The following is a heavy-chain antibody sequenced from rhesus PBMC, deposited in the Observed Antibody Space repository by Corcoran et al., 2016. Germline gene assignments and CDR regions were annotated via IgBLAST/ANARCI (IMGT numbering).Heavy chain of an antibody. J-gene: IGHJ4*01. D-gene: IGHD5-24*01. CDR2: VEPEECEA. CDR3: ATAGWVI. V-gene: IGHV1-111*02. Sequence: EVQLVQSGAEVKKPGASVNISCKASVYTFTDYYLHWVRQATGNGLEWMGRVEPEECEAIHAQKFQDRVTITADTSTDTAYMELSSLRSEDTAVYYCATAGWVIWGQGVLVTVSS. CDR1: VYTFTDYY.